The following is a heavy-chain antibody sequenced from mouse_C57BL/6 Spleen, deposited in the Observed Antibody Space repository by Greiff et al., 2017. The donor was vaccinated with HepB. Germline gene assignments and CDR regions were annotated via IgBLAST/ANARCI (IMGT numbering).Heavy chain of an antibody. CDR2: IHPNSGST. V-gene: IGHV1-64*01. CDR1: GYTFTSYW. J-gene: IGHJ3*01. Sequence: QVHVKQPGAELVKPGASVKLSCKASGYTFTSYWMHWVKQRPGQGLEWIGMIHPNSGSTNYNEKFKSKATLTVDKSSSTAYMQLSSLTSEDSAVYYCARLGGYGYDGFAYWGQGTLVTVSA. D-gene: IGHD2-2*01. CDR3: ARLGGYGYDGFAY.